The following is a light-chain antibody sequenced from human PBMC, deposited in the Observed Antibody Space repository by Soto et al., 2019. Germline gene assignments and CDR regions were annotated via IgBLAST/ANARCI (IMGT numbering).Light chain of an antibody. CDR3: IQGQQSPFT. Sequence: DIVMTQSPLSLPVTPGEPASISCRSSQSLLHSSGNNYLDWYVQKPGQSPQLLIYWGSNRASGVPDRFSGSGSGTDFTLKINRVEAEDFGVYYCIQGQQSPFTFGQGTRLEIK. V-gene: IGKV2-28*01. CDR2: WGS. CDR1: QSLLHSSGNNY. J-gene: IGKJ5*01.